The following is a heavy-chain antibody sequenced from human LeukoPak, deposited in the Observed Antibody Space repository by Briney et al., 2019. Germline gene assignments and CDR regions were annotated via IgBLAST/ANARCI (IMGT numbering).Heavy chain of an antibody. J-gene: IGHJ4*02. D-gene: IGHD2-15*01. CDR3: AAQPCSVGRCYLDY. V-gene: IGHV3-30*04. CDR2: ISHHGSDQ. CDR1: GVTFSNLA. Sequence: GGSLRLSCAASGVTFSNLAIHWVRQAPGKGLEWVAVISHHGSDQFYADSVKGRFTISRDNSKNTLFLQMNSLGAEDTAVYYCAAQPCSVGRCYLDYWGQGTLVTVSS.